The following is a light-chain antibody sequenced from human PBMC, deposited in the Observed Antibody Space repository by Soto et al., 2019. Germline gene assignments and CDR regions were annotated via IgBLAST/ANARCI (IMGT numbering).Light chain of an antibody. Sequence: DIQMTQSPPSLSASVGDRVTITCLASQSITRFLNWYQQKPGEAPKLLIYAASTLQTGVPSRFSGSGSGTDFTLTISSLQPEDFATYYCQQNYSPPPITFGQGTRLEI. J-gene: IGKJ5*01. V-gene: IGKV1-39*01. CDR2: AAS. CDR1: QSITRF. CDR3: QQNYSPPPIT.